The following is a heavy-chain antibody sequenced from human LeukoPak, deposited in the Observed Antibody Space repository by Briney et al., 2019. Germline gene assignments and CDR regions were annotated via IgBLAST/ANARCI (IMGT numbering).Heavy chain of an antibody. CDR2: IYHSGVT. Sequence: PETLSLTCTVSAGSINTYYWNWIRQPPGKGLEWIGYIYHSGVTNSNPSLKSRVTISVDTSKNQFSLKLSSVTAADTAVYYCAGDPYNYKWFDIWGQGTLVTVSS. V-gene: IGHV4-59*01. CDR3: AGDPYNYKWFDI. D-gene: IGHD1-20*01. CDR1: AGSINTYY. J-gene: IGHJ5*02.